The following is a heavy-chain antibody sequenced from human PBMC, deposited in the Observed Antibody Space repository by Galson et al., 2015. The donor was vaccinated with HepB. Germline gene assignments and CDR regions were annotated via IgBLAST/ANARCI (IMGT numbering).Heavy chain of an antibody. CDR2: VSATGVDT. J-gene: IGHJ4*02. D-gene: IGHD3-22*01. V-gene: IGHV3-23*01. CDR3: AREGHSFYDGGGYYVYYFDY. CDR1: GFTFSNYA. Sequence: SLRLSCAASGFTFSNYAMNWVRQAPGKGLDWVSGVSATGVDTYYADSVKGRFTISRDNSKNMLYLQVHSLTADDTAVYYCAREGHSFYDGGGYYVYYFDYWGQGTLVTVSS.